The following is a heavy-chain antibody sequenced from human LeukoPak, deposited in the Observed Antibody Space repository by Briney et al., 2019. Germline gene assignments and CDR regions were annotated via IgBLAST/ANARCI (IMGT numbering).Heavy chain of an antibody. CDR3: AREGSGYYCDY. J-gene: IGHJ4*02. Sequence: GGSLRLSCAASGFIFDDYAVHWVRQAPGKGLEWVSGISWNSGSMEYADSVKGRFTISRDNAKNSLYLQMNSLRVEDTALYYCAREGSGYYCDYWGQGTLVTVSS. CDR2: ISWNSGSM. CDR1: GFIFDDYA. D-gene: IGHD3-22*01. V-gene: IGHV3-9*01.